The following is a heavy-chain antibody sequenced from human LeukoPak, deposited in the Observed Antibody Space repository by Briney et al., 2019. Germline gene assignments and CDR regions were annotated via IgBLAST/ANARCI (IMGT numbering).Heavy chain of an antibody. Sequence: LGTPSLICTVSGGAFRGYYWGWVRPPPREGPGGDWGINHSGSTNYNPSLKSRVTISVDTSKNQFSLKLSSVTAADTAVYYCARSRADYVWGSYPYGMDYWGQGTLVTVSS. J-gene: IGHJ4*02. V-gene: IGHV4-34*01. D-gene: IGHD3-16*01. CDR2: INHSGST. CDR3: ARSRADYVWGSYPYGMDY. CDR1: GGAFRGYY.